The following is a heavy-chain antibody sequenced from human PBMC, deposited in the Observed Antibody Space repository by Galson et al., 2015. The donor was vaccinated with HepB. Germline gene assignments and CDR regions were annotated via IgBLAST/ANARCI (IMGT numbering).Heavy chain of an antibody. CDR3: ARGLWRGSYYFDY. D-gene: IGHD3-16*01. V-gene: IGHV3-7*03. Sequence: SLRLSCAASGFTFSSYWMSWVRQAPGKGLEWVANIKQDGSEKYYVDSVKGRFTISRDNAKNSLYLQMNSLRAEDTAVYYCARGLWRGSYYFDYWGQGTLVTVSS. J-gene: IGHJ4*02. CDR2: IKQDGSEK. CDR1: GFTFSSYW.